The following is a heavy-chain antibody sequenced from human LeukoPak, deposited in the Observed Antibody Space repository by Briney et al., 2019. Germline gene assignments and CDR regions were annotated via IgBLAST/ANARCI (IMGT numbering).Heavy chain of an antibody. D-gene: IGHD3-3*01. CDR2: ISYDGSNK. J-gene: IGHJ5*02. CDR3: AKDTKFDP. Sequence: GGSLRLSCAASGFTFSSYAMHWVRQAPGKGLEWVAVISYDGSNKYYADSVKGRFTISRDNSKNTLYLQMNSLRAEDTAVYYCAKDTKFDPWGQGTLVTVSS. V-gene: IGHV3-30*04. CDR1: GFTFSSYA.